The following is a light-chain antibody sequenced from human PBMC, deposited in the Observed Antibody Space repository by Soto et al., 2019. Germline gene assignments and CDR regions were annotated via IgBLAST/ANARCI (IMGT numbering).Light chain of an antibody. CDR1: QSVSSSY. V-gene: IGKV3-20*01. Sequence: EIVLTQSPGTLSLSPGERATLSCRASQSVSSSYLAWYQQKPGQAPRLLIYGASSRATGIPDRFSGSGSGTDFTLTISRLEPEDFAVYYCHQFGVSPPYTFGQGTKLEI. CDR3: HQFGVSPPYT. CDR2: GAS. J-gene: IGKJ2*01.